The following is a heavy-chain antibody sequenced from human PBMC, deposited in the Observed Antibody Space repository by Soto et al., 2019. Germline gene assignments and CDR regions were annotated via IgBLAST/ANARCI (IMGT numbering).Heavy chain of an antibody. CDR2: IYPGDSDT. CDR1: GYSFTSYW. J-gene: IGHJ4*02. CDR3: ARRLPSYPYYYDSRGHYDVDD. V-gene: IGHV5-51*01. Sequence: GESLKISCQGSGYSFTSYWIGWVRQMPGKGLEWMGIIYPGDSDTRYSPSFQGQVTISADKSIRTAYLQWSSLTASDTAMYYCARRLPSYPYYYDSRGHYDVDDWGQGTLVTVSS. D-gene: IGHD3-22*01.